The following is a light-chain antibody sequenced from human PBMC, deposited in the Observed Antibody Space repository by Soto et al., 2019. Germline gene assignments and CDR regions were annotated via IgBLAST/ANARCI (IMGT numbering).Light chain of an antibody. CDR3: QQYQTYST. Sequence: IQMTQSPSTLSASVGDRVTITCRASQSIRSLLAWYQQKPGKAPKVLIYDASSLGSGVPSRFSGSGSGTEFTLTISSLQPYDFATYFCQQYQTYSTFGQGTRLEIK. V-gene: IGKV1-5*01. J-gene: IGKJ5*01. CDR1: QSIRSL. CDR2: DAS.